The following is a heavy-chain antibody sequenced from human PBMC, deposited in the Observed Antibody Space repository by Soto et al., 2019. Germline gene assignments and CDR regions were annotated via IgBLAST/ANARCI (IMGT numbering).Heavy chain of an antibody. Sequence: GASVKVSCKASGYTFTSYDINWVRQATGQGLEWMGWMNPNSGNTGYAQKFQGRVTMTRNTSISTAYMELSSLRSEDTAVYYCAIYIVVGGVIITSYWGQETLVTVSS. V-gene: IGHV1-8*01. CDR2: MNPNSGNT. CDR3: AIYIVVGGVIITSY. J-gene: IGHJ4*02. CDR1: GYTFTSYD. D-gene: IGHD3-10*01.